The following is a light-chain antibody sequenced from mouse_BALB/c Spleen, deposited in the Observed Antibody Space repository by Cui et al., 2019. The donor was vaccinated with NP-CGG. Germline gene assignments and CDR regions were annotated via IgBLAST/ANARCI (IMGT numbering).Light chain of an antibody. CDR2: GTN. V-gene: IGLV1*01. Sequence: QAVVTQESALTTSPGETVTFTCRSSTGAVTSSNYANWVQEKPDHLFTGLIGGTNNRVPGVPARFSGSLIGDKAALTIIGAQTEDEAIYFCALWYSNHWVFGGGTKLTVL. J-gene: IGLJ1*01. CDR3: ALWYSNHWV. CDR1: TGAVTSSNY.